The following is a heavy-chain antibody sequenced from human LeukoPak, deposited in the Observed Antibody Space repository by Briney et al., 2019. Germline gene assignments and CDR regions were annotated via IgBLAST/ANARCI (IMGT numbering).Heavy chain of an antibody. V-gene: IGHV1-18*01. CDR1: GYTFTSYG. CDR3: AGSAAAPETPVY. J-gene: IGHJ4*02. D-gene: IGHD6-13*01. Sequence: ASVKVSCKASGYTFTSYGISWVRQAPGQGLEWMGWISAYNGNTNYAQKFQGRVTITADKSTSTAYMELSSLRSEDTAVYYCAGSAAAPETPVYWGQGTLVTVSS. CDR2: ISAYNGNT.